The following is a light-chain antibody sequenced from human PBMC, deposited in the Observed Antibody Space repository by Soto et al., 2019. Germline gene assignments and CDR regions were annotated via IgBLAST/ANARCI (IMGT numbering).Light chain of an antibody. J-gene: IGLJ1*01. V-gene: IGLV2-23*01. CDR1: SSDVGSYNL. CDR2: EGS. Sequence: QSVLTQPASFSGSPGQSITISCTGTSSDVGSYNLVSWYQQHPGKAPKLLIYEGSKRPSGVSNRFSGSKSGNTSSLTISGLQAEDEADYYCCSYAGSSTSYVFGTGTKVTVL. CDR3: CSYAGSSTSYV.